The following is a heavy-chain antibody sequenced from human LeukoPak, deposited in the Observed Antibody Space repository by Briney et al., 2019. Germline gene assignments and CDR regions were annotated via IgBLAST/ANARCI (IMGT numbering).Heavy chain of an antibody. CDR2: ISYDGSNK. V-gene: IGHV3-30*04. D-gene: IGHD2-15*01. CDR1: GFTFSSYA. Sequence: GGSLRLSCAASGFTFSSYAMHWVRQAPGKGLEWVAVISYDGSNKYYADSVKGRFTISRDNSKNTLYLQMNSLRAEDTAVYYCAKFWTGVAATPAYRGQGTLVTVSS. J-gene: IGHJ4*02. CDR3: AKFWTGVAATPAY.